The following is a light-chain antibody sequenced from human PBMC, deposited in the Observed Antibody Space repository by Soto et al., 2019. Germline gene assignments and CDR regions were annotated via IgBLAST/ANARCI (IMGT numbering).Light chain of an antibody. Sequence: QSVLTQPRSVSGSPGQSITISCTGTSSDIGGYNFVSWYQHHPGKAPKLMIYEVNNRPSGVSSRFSGSKSGNTASLTISGLQTEDEADYYCSSFTTSSTLVVFGGGTKVTVL. CDR2: EVN. CDR3: SSFTTSSTLVV. J-gene: IGLJ2*01. V-gene: IGLV2-14*01. CDR1: SSDIGGYNF.